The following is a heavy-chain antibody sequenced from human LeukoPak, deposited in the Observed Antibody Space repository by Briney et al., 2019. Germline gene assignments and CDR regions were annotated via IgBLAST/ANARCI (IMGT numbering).Heavy chain of an antibody. Sequence: ASVKVTCKASGYTFTGYYVHWVRQAPGQGLEWMGWINPNSGSTNYAQKFQGRVTMTRDTSISTGYMELSRLRSDDTAVYYCARAGPLYSVGFLGLWGQGTLVTVSS. J-gene: IGHJ4*02. CDR2: INPNSGST. CDR1: GYTFTGYY. V-gene: IGHV1-2*02. CDR3: ARAGPLYSVGFLGL. D-gene: IGHD1-26*01.